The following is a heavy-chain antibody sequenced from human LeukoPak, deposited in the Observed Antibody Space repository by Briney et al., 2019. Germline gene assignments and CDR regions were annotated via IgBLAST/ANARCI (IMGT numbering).Heavy chain of an antibody. Sequence: PSETLSLTCTVSGGSMSSGSYYWSWIRQPAGKGLEWIGRIYISGSTNYNPSLKCRVTISVDTSKNQFSLKLSSVTATDTAVYYCARGPMVVTHFDYWGQGTLVTVSS. V-gene: IGHV4-61*02. CDR2: IYISGST. D-gene: IGHD4-23*01. J-gene: IGHJ4*02. CDR3: ARGPMVVTHFDY. CDR1: GGSMSSGSYY.